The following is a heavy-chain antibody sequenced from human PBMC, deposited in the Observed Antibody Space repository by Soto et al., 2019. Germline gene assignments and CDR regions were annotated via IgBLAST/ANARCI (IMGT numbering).Heavy chain of an antibody. CDR1: GDSVSSNSAA. V-gene: IGHV6-1*01. CDR2: TYYRSKWYN. J-gene: IGHJ6*02. Sequence: QVQLQQSGPGLVKPSQTLSLTCAISGDSVSSNSAAWNWIRQSPSRGLEWLGRTYYRSKWYNDYAVSVKSRITINPDTSKNQFSLQLNSVTPEDTAVYYCARAPLAVTTRYRYYYGMDVWGQGTTVTVSS. CDR3: ARAPLAVTTRYRYYYGMDV. D-gene: IGHD4-17*01.